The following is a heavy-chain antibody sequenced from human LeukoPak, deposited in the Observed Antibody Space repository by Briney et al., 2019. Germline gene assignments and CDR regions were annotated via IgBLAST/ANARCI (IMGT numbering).Heavy chain of an antibody. Sequence: GGSLRLSCAASGFTFSSYWMGWVRQAPGKWLEWVANMNIDGSEEYYADSAKGRFTISRDNARNSVYLQMNSLRVEDTAVYYCARDPVEWELLLDYWGQGTLVTVSS. CDR3: ARDPVEWELLLDY. CDR2: MNIDGSEE. J-gene: IGHJ4*02. CDR1: GFTFSSYW. D-gene: IGHD1-26*01. V-gene: IGHV3-7*01.